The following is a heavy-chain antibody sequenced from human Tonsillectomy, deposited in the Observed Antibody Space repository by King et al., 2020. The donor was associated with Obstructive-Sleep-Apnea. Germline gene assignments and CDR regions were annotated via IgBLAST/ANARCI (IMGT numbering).Heavy chain of an antibody. Sequence: QLVQSGVEVKKPGASVKVSCKASGYTFTRYGITWVRLAPGQGLEWMGWISVYNGDTKYAQKFQGRVTMTTDTSTNTAYMELRSLRSDDTAVYYCARYAYAAVGSTDYFDYWGQGTLVTVSS. J-gene: IGHJ4*02. CDR3: ARYAYAAVGSTDYFDY. V-gene: IGHV1-18*04. D-gene: IGHD6-13*01. CDR2: ISVYNGDT. CDR1: GYTFTRYG.